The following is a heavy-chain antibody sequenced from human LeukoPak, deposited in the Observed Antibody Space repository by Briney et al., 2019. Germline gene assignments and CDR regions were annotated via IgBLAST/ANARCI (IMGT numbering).Heavy chain of an antibody. D-gene: IGHD6-13*01. CDR3: TTVSSWPFYYMDV. V-gene: IGHV3-15*01. Sequence: TGGSLRLSCAASGFTFSNAWMSWVRQAPGKGLEWVGRIKSKADGGTTDYAAPVKGRFTISRDDSKNTLYLQMNSLKTEDAAVYYCTTVSSWPFYYMDVWGKGTTVTVSS. CDR1: GFTFSNAW. J-gene: IGHJ6*03. CDR2: IKSKADGGTT.